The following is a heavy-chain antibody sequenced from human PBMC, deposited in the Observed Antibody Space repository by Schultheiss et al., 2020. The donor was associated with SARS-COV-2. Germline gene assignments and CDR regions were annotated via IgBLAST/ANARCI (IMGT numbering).Heavy chain of an antibody. CDR2: ISSSSSYI. CDR1: GFTFSTYW. J-gene: IGHJ4*02. V-gene: IGHV3-21*01. D-gene: IGHD2/OR15-2a*01. Sequence: GESLKISCAASGFTFSTYWMTWVRQAPGKGLEWVSSISSSSSYIYYADSVKGRFTISRDNAKNSLYLQMNSLRAEDTAVYYCARDPFFEPGHWGQGTLVTVSS. CDR3: ARDPFFEPGH.